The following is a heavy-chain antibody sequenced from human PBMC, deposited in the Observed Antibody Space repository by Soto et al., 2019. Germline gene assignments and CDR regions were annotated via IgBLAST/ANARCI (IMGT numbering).Heavy chain of an antibody. Sequence: AAVKVSCKSSGYIFTNNDVSWVRQATGQGLEWMGWMNPGSGDTGYAQKFQGRVTMTRDISIATAYMELSSLRSDDTAIYYCARMATFGSLNWFDLCGQGTLVTVSS. V-gene: IGHV1-8*01. CDR2: MNPGSGDT. J-gene: IGHJ5*02. CDR1: GYIFTNND. D-gene: IGHD3-16*01. CDR3: ARMATFGSLNWFDL.